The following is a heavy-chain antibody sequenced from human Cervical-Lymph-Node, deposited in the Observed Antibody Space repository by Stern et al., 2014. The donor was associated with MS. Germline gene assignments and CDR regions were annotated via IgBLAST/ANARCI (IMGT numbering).Heavy chain of an antibody. J-gene: IGHJ4*02. Sequence: VQLVESGSELKKPGASVKVSCKASGYTFTDYAMTWVRQAPGQGLEWMGWINTNTGNPTYAQGFTGRFTLTSDTSVSTAYLQISSLKAEDTAMYNCARDIEEENSSSWYFDYWGQGSLVTVSS. D-gene: IGHD6-13*01. CDR1: GYTFTDYA. CDR2: INTNTGNP. V-gene: IGHV7-4-1*02. CDR3: ARDIEEENSSSWYFDY.